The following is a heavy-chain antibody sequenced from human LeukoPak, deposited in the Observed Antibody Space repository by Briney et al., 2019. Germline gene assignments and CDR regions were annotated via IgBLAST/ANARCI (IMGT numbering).Heavy chain of an antibody. D-gene: IGHD1-14*01. Sequence: KPSETLSLTCAVYGGSFSGYYWSWIRQPPGKGLEWIGEINHSGSTNYNPSLRSRVTISVDTSKNQFSLKLSSVTAADTAVYYCARALSGYHSEPEPFDPWGQGTLVTVSS. J-gene: IGHJ5*02. CDR2: INHSGST. V-gene: IGHV4-34*01. CDR3: ARALSGYHSEPEPFDP. CDR1: GGSFSGYY.